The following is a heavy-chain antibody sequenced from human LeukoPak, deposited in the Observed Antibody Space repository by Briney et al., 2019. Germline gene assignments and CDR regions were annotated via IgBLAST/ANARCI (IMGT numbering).Heavy chain of an antibody. Sequence: ASVKVSCKVSGYTLTELSMHWVRQAPGKGLEWMGGFDPEDGGTIYAQKFQGRVTMTEDTSTDTAYMELSSLRSEDTAVYYCATLDPHYDILTGQTDWGQGTLVTVSS. D-gene: IGHD3-9*01. CDR2: FDPEDGGT. CDR1: GYTLTELS. J-gene: IGHJ4*02. CDR3: ATLDPHYDILTGQTD. V-gene: IGHV1-24*01.